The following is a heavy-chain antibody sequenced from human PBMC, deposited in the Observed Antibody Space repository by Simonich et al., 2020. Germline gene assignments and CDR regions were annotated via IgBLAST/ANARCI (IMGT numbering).Heavy chain of an antibody. J-gene: IGHJ2*01. CDR1: GYTFTGNY. CDR3: ARDSYSSWYFDL. Sequence: QVQLVQSGAEVKKPGASVKVSCKASGYTFTGNYIHWVRQAAGKGLEWMGWINPNSGSTNYAQKFQGRVTITRDTSISTAYMELSRLRSDDTAVYYCARDSYSSWYFDLWGRGTLVTVSS. V-gene: IGHV1-2*02. D-gene: IGHD6-13*01. CDR2: INPNSGST.